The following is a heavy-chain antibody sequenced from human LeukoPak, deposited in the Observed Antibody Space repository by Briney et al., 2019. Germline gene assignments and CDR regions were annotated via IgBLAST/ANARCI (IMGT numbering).Heavy chain of an antibody. J-gene: IGHJ4*02. Sequence: MVIIYPGDSDTRYSPSFQGQVTISADKSISTAYLQWSSLKASDTAMYYCARLVSGWYNFDYWGQGTLVTVSS. V-gene: IGHV5-51*01. CDR2: IYPGDSDT. D-gene: IGHD6-19*01. CDR3: ARLVSGWYNFDY.